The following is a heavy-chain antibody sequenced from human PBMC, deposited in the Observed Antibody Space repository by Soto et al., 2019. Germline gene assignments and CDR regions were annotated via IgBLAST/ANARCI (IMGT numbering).Heavy chain of an antibody. J-gene: IGHJ5*02. CDR1: GGSISSSSYY. D-gene: IGHD6-6*01. CDR3: ANHSARNCFDP. V-gene: IGHV4-39*01. CDR2: KSYSGCT. Sequence: SETLSLTCIVSGGSISSSSYYWGWIRQPPGKGLECIASKSYSGCTYYNPHRKSRVTIAVDTSKNHFSLKLSSVTAADMAVFYCANHSARNCFDPWGQGTLVTVSS.